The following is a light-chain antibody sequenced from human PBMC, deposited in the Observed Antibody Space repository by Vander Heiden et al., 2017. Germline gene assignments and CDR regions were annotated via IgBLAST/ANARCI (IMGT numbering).Light chain of an antibody. J-gene: IGKJ2*01. CDR2: AAA. CDR3: QQSYSSPYT. Sequence: DLQMTQSPSSLSASEGDRVTITCRASQSMSSYLNWYQQKPGKAPNLMIYAAATLQSGVPSRFSGSGSGTDFTLTISSLQPEDFATYYCQQSYSSPYTFGQGTKLEIK. V-gene: IGKV1-39*01. CDR1: QSMSSY.